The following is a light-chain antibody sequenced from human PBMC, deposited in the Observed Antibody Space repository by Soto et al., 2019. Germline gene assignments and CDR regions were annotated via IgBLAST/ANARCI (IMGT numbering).Light chain of an antibody. CDR3: FSYTSSWSDM. CDR2: EVS. Sequence: SALTQPGSVSGSPGQSTTISCTGTSSDLGNYKYVSWYQQHPGKAPKLIIYEVSNRPSGVSNRFSGSKSGNTASLTISARKAEYETHYSCFSYTSSWSDMFG. V-gene: IGLV2-14*01. J-gene: IGLJ6*01. CDR1: SSDLGNYKY.